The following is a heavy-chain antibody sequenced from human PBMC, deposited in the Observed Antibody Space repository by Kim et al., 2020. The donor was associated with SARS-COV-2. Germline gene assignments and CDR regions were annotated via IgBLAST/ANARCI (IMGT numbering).Heavy chain of an antibody. J-gene: IGHJ6*03. CDR3: ARGIRYCSSTSCPKPITPRYYMDV. D-gene: IGHD2-2*01. CDR2: INHSGST. Sequence: SETLSLTCAVYGGSFSGYYWSWIRQPPGKGLEWIGEINHSGSTNYNPSLKSRVTISVDTSKNQFSLKLSSVTAADTAVYYCARGIRYCSSTSCPKPITPRYYMDVWGKGTTVTVSS. CDR1: GGSFSGYY. V-gene: IGHV4-34*01.